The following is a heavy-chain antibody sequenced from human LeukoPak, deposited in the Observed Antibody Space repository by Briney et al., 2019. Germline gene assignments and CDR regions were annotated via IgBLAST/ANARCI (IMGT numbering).Heavy chain of an antibody. V-gene: IGHV4-59*01. CDR3: ARLSGDPGPEAFDI. Sequence: SETLSLTCTVSGGSISSYYWSWILQPPGKGLEWIGYIYYSGSTNYNPSLKSRVTISVDTSKNQFSLKLSSVTAADTAVYYCARLSGDPGPEAFDIWGQGTMVTVSS. CDR1: GGSISSYY. J-gene: IGHJ3*02. CDR2: IYYSGST. D-gene: IGHD1-14*01.